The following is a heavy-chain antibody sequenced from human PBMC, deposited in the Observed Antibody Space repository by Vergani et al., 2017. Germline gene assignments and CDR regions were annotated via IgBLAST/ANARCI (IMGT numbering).Heavy chain of an antibody. Sequence: QVQLVESGGGLVKPGGSLRLSCAASGFTFSDYYMSWIRQAPGKGLEWVAVIWYDGSNKYYADSVKGRFTISRDNSKNTLYLQMNSLRAEDTAVYYCARVYYYGSGTYYSPHYYYYGMDVWGQGTTVTVSS. CDR3: ARVYYYGSGTYYSPHYYYYGMDV. J-gene: IGHJ6*02. CDR2: IWYDGSNK. V-gene: IGHV3-33*08. CDR1: GFTFSDYY. D-gene: IGHD3-10*01.